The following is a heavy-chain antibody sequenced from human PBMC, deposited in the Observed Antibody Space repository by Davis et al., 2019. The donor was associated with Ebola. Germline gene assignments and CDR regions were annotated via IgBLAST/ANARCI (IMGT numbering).Heavy chain of an antibody. CDR3: ARQGSDVLRFLEWLPSGMDV. CDR2: IYPGDSDT. D-gene: IGHD3-3*01. V-gene: IGHV5-51*01. J-gene: IGHJ6*02. Sequence: GESLKFSCKGSGYSSTSYWIGWVRQMPGKGLEWMGIIYPGDSDTRYSPSFQGQVTISADKSISTAYLQWSSLKASDTAMYYCARQGSDVLRFLEWLPSGMDVWGQGTTVTVSS. CDR1: GYSSTSYW.